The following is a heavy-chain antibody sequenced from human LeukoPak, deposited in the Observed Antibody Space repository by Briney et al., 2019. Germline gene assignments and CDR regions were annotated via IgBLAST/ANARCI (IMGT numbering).Heavy chain of an antibody. Sequence: GGSLRLSCAAFGFTFSTYSMNWVRQAPGKGLEWVSYISSSSSTIYYADSVKGRFTISRDNAKDSLYLQMNSLRAEDTAVYYCARAYDWSYYYYMDVWGKGTTVTVSS. CDR3: ARAYDWSYYYYMDV. D-gene: IGHD3-16*01. CDR2: ISSSSSTI. J-gene: IGHJ6*03. CDR1: GFTFSTYS. V-gene: IGHV3-48*04.